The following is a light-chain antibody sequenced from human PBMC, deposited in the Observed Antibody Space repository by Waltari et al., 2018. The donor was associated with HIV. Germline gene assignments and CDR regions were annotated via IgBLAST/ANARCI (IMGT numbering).Light chain of an antibody. J-gene: IGLJ3*02. CDR2: RSN. CDR1: SSNIGSNY. CDR3: AAWDDSLSGPV. Sequence: SVVTQPPSASGTPGQRVTISCSGSSSNIGSNYVYWYQQVPGTAPKVLIYRSNQRPSGVPDRFSGSKSGTSASLAISGLRSEDEADYYCAAWDDSLSGPVFGGGTKLTVL. V-gene: IGLV1-47*01.